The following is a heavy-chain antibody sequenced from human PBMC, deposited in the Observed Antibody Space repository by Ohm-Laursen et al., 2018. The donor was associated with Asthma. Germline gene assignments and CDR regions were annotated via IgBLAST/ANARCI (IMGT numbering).Heavy chain of an antibody. Sequence: GSLRLSCTASGFTFSSYWMSWVRQAPGKGLEWVANIKQDGSEKYYVDSVKGRFTISRDNAKNSLYLQMNSLRAEDTAVYYCARDKSENEVNGYYYGMDVWGQGTTVTVSS. V-gene: IGHV3-7*01. D-gene: IGHD2-8*01. CDR3: ARDKSENEVNGYYYGMDV. CDR1: GFTFSSYW. J-gene: IGHJ6*02. CDR2: IKQDGSEK.